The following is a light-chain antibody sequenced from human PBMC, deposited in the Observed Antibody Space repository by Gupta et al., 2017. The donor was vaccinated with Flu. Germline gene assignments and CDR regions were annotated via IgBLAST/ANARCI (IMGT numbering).Light chain of an antibody. CDR3: SSYTSSSTLV. Sequence: QSALTQPASVSGSPGPSITISCTGTSSDVGGYNYVSWYQQHPGKAPKLMIYEVSNRLSGVSNRFSGSKSGNTASLTISGLQAEDEADYYCSSYTSSSTLVFGGGTKLTVL. CDR2: EVS. CDR1: SSDVGGYNY. J-gene: IGLJ2*01. V-gene: IGLV2-14*01.